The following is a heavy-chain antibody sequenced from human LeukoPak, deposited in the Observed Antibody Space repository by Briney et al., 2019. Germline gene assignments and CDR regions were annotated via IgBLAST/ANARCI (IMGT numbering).Heavy chain of an antibody. V-gene: IGHV3-7*01. CDR3: TRDQT. CDR2: IKEDGSQK. CDR1: LGSHW. J-gene: IGHJ4*02. Sequence: PGGSLRLSCVGALGSHWMGWVRQAPGKGLEWVANIKEDGSQKYYIDSVKGRFTISRDNAKNSLFLQMNNLRVEDTAVYYCTRDQTWGQGTLVTVSS.